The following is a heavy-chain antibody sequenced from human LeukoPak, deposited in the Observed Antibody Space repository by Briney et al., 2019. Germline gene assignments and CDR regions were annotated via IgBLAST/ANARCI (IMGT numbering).Heavy chain of an antibody. CDR1: GFTFDDYA. J-gene: IGHJ6*03. CDR2: ISWNSGSI. CDR3: AKAQSIAAPYYYYYYMDV. Sequence: QTGGSLRLSCAASGFTFDDYAMHWVRHAPGKGLEWVSGISWNSGSIGYADSVKGRFTISRDNAKNSLYLQMNSLRAEDTALYYCAKAQSIAAPYYYYYYMDVWGKGTTVTVSS. V-gene: IGHV3-9*01. D-gene: IGHD6-6*01.